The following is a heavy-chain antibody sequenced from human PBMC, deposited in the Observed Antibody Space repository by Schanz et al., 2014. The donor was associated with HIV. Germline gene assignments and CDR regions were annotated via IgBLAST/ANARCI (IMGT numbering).Heavy chain of an antibody. J-gene: IGHJ4*02. V-gene: IGHV3-74*01. CDR2: ISSDGRTT. CDR3: ARDSGPGIY. D-gene: IGHD3-10*01. CDR1: GFTFSGYW. Sequence: VQLVESGGALVQPGGSLRLSCVASGFTFSGYWMHWVRQAPGEGLVWVSRISSDGRTTIYADYVKGRFTISRDNAKNTLYLQMSSLRADDTAVYYCARDSGPGIYWGQGTLVTVSS.